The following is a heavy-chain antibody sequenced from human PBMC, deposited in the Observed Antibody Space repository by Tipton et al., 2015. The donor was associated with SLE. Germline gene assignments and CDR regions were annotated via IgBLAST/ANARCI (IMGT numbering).Heavy chain of an antibody. J-gene: IGHJ4*02. CDR2: INHSGRT. Sequence: TLSLTCAVYGGSFSGYQWSWIRQPPGKGLEWIGEINHSGRTNYIPSLKSRVTISLDTSKNQFSLRLSSVTAADTAVYYCAGRGDLVVVTSYFDYWGQGTLVTVSS. D-gene: IGHD2-21*02. V-gene: IGHV4-34*01. CDR3: AGRGDLVVVTSYFDY. CDR1: GGSFSGYQ.